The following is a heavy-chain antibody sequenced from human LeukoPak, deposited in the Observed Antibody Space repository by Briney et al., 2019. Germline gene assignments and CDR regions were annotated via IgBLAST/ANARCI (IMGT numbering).Heavy chain of an antibody. J-gene: IGHJ4*02. Sequence: ATVKVSCKASGYTFTSYGISWVRRAPGQGRKWMGWFSAYNGNTNYAQKLQGRVAMTTDTSTSTAYMELRSLRSDDTAVYYCARVAVDYVWGSYRYIDYWGQGTLVTVSS. V-gene: IGHV1-18*01. D-gene: IGHD3-16*02. CDR2: FSAYNGNT. CDR3: ARVAVDYVWGSYRYIDY. CDR1: GYTFTSYG.